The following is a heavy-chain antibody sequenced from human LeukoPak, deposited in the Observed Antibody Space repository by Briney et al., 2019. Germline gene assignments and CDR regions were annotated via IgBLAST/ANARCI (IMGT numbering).Heavy chain of an antibody. D-gene: IGHD3-3*01. CDR2: IYYSGST. CDR1: VGSISSYY. J-gene: IGHJ3*02. Sequence: SETLSLTCTVSVGSISSYYWSWIRQPPGKGLEWIGYIYYSGSTNYNPSLKSRVTISVDTYKNQFSLKLSSVTAADTAVYYCASGGFLEWLSPRYDAFDIWGQGTMVTVSS. V-gene: IGHV4-59*01. CDR3: ASGGFLEWLSPRYDAFDI.